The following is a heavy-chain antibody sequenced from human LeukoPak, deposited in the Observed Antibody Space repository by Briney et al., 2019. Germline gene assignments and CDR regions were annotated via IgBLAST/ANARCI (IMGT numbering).Heavy chain of an antibody. V-gene: IGHV3-7*04. CDR2: IKQDGSDI. D-gene: IGHD3-10*01. CDR1: GFNFNSYW. Sequence: GGSLRLSCAASGFNFNSYWMSWVRQAPGKGLECVANIKQDGSDIYFVDSVKGRFTISRDNAKNSLYLQMNSLRGEDTAVYYCARARYGSGGYFFNFWGQGTLVTVSS. J-gene: IGHJ4*02. CDR3: ARARYGSGGYFFNF.